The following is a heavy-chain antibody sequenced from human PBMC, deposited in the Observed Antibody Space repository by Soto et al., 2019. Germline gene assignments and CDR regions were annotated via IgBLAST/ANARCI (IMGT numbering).Heavy chain of an antibody. CDR2: ISYSGST. D-gene: IGHD3-3*01. Sequence: PLETQSLTRTVYDGTFSGYYWSWIRQHQGKGLEWIGYISYSGSTHYNPSLRSRVTISVDTSKNQFSLKLSSVTAADTAVYYCARLSRRHDFWSGYPGYYYMDVWGKGTTVTV. CDR3: ARLSRRHDFWSGYPGYYYMDV. CDR1: DGTFSGYY. J-gene: IGHJ6*03. V-gene: IGHV4-59*08.